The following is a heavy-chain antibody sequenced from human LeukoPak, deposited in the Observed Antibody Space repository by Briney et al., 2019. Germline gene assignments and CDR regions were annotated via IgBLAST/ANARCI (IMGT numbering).Heavy chain of an antibody. CDR3: ASGDYDILTGPFDY. CDR1: GFTFSSYS. J-gene: IGHJ4*02. D-gene: IGHD3-9*01. V-gene: IGHV3-21*01. Sequence: GGSLRLSCAASGFTFSSYSMNWVRQAPGKGLEWVSSISSSSSYIYYADSVKGRFTISRDNAKNSLYLQMNSLRAEDTAVYYCASGDYDILTGPFDYWGQGTLVTVSS. CDR2: ISSSSSYI.